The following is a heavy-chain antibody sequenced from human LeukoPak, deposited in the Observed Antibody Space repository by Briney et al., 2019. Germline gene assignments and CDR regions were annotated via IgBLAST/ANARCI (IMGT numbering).Heavy chain of an antibody. CDR3: ARTGSSWPLYYYYYMNV. D-gene: IGHD6-13*01. J-gene: IGHJ6*03. CDR2: VSDSGST. CDR1: GGSISSHY. V-gene: IGHV4-59*11. Sequence: SETLSLTCTVSGGSISSHYWSWIRQPPGKGLEWIGYVSDSGSTNYNPSLKSRVTVSVDTSKDQFSLKLTSVTAADTAVYYCARTGSSWPLYYYYYMNVWGKGTTVTVSS.